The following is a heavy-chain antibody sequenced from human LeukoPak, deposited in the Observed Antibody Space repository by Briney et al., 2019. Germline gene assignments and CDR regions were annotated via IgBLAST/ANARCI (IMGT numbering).Heavy chain of an antibody. J-gene: IGHJ4*02. V-gene: IGHV4-34*01. CDR1: CGSFSGYF. CDR3: ARGPGILTGYSPLDY. CDR2: ISDSGGT. D-gene: IGHD3-9*01. Sequence: SETLSLTCAVYCGSFSGYFGSWIGQPQGKGLEWIGEISDSGGTNYNSSLKSRVSISVDTSNSQFSLKLSSVTAADTAVYYCARGPGILTGYSPLDYWGQGNLFTVSS.